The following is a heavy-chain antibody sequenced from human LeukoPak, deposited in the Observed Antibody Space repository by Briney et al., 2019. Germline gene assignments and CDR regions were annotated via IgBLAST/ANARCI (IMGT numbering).Heavy chain of an antibody. CDR3: AKDMGNYYDSSGFDY. V-gene: IGHV3-9*01. Sequence: GGSLRLSCAASGFTFDDCAMHWVRQAPGKGLEWVSGISWNSGSIGYADSVKGRFTISRDNAKNSLYLQMNSLRAEDTALYYCAKDMGNYYDSSGFDYWGQGTLVTVSS. D-gene: IGHD3-22*01. J-gene: IGHJ4*02. CDR2: ISWNSGSI. CDR1: GFTFDDCA.